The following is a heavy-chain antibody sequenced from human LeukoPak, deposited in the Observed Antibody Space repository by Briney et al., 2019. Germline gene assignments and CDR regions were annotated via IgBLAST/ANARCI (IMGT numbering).Heavy chain of an antibody. D-gene: IGHD3-3*01. V-gene: IGHV3-21*01. CDR3: ARVRSWSGQEAY. Sequence: PGGSLRLSCAASGVTFSSYTMNWVRQAPGKGLEGVSSISSSSSYIYYADSVTARFTLSRDNAKNSLYLQMNSLRAEDTAVYYCARVRSWSGQEAYWGQGTLVTVSS. J-gene: IGHJ4*02. CDR1: GVTFSSYT. CDR2: ISSSSSYI.